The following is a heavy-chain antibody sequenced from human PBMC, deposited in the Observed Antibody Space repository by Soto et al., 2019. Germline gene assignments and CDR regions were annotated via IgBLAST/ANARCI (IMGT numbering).Heavy chain of an antibody. CDR3: ARQRYSSSWSRYYYGMDV. Sequence: PGESLKISCKGSVYSFTSYWIGWVRQMPGKGLEWMGIIYPGDSDTRYSPSFQGRVTISADKPISTAYLQWSSLKASDTAMYYCARQRYSSSWSRYYYGMDVWGQGTTVTVSS. CDR1: VYSFTSYW. CDR2: IYPGDSDT. V-gene: IGHV5-51*01. D-gene: IGHD6-13*01. J-gene: IGHJ6*02.